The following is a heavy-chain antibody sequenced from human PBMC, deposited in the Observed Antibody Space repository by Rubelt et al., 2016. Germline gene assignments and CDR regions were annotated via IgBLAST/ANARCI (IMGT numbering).Heavy chain of an antibody. Sequence: QVQLQQWGAGLLKPSETLSLTCAVYGGSLSGYYWSWIRQPPGKGLEWIGEINHSGITNYNPSLKSRVTVSLDTSKNQFYLKLTSGTAADSAVYYWARPAGPSYYYYFDYWGQGILVTVSS. CDR1: GGSLSGYY. J-gene: IGHJ4*02. CDR2: INHSGIT. D-gene: IGHD3-22*01. CDR3: ARPAGPSYYYYFDY. V-gene: IGHV4-34*01.